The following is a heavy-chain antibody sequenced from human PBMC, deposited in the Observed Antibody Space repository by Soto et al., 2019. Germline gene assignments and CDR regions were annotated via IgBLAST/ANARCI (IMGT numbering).Heavy chain of an antibody. CDR2: IIPIFGTA. V-gene: IGHV1-69*13. J-gene: IGHJ4*02. D-gene: IGHD1-26*01. CDR3: ARDLTPWDRVFDY. Sequence: GASVKVSCKASGGTFSNYAISWVRQAPGQGLEWMGGIIPIFGTANYAQKFQGRVTITADESTNTAYMELRSLRSDDTAVYYCARDLTPWDRVFDYWGQGTLVTVSS. CDR1: GGTFSNYA.